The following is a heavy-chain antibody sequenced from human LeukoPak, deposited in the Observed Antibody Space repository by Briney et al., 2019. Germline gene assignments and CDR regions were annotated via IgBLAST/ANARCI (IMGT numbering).Heavy chain of an antibody. CDR2: INHSGST. CDR1: GGSFSGYY. Sequence: SETLSLTCAVYGGSFSGYYWSRIRQPPGKGLEWIGEINHSGSTNYNPSLKSRVTISVDTSKNQFSLKLSSVTAADTAVYYCARCRVRGVKSRGWFDPWGQGTLVTVSS. CDR3: ARCRVRGVKSRGWFDP. D-gene: IGHD3-10*01. J-gene: IGHJ5*02. V-gene: IGHV4-34*01.